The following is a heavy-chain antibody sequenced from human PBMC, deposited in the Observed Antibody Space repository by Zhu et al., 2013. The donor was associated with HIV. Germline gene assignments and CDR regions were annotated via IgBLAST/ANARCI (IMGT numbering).Heavy chain of an antibody. Sequence: QVQLQESGPGLVKPSETLSLTCTVSGGSISSYYWSWIRQPPGKGLEWIGYIYYSGSTNYNPSLKSRVTISVDTSKNQFSLKLSSVTAADTAVYYCARGGNWNYAYYYYYMDVWGKGPRSPSP. D-gene: IGHD1-7*01. V-gene: IGHV4-59*01. CDR2: IYYSGST. CDR1: GGSISSYY. J-gene: IGHJ6*03. CDR3: ARGGNWNYAYYYYYMDV.